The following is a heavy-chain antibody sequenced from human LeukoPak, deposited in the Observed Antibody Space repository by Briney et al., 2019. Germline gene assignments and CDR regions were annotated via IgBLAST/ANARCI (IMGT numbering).Heavy chain of an antibody. CDR1: GFTFSTYS. CDR3: ARVSSSGWYSYYYYYGMDV. CDR2: IRSSGTTT. D-gene: IGHD6-19*01. Sequence: PGGSLRLSCAASGFTFSTYSMNWVRRAPGRGLEWLSYIRSSGTTTYYADSVKGRFTISRDNSKNTLYLQMNSLRAEDTAVYYCARVSSSGWYSYYYYYGMDVWGQGTTVTVSS. V-gene: IGHV3-48*01. J-gene: IGHJ6*02.